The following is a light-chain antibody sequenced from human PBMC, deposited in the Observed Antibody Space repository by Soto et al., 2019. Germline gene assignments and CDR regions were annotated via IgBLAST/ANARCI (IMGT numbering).Light chain of an antibody. J-gene: IGKJ4*01. V-gene: IGKV3-20*01. CDR1: QSVSSTY. CDR3: QQYGSSPPGALT. CDR2: VAS. Sequence: EIVLTQSPGTLSLSPGERATLSCRASQSVSSTYLAWYQQKPGRAPSLLIYVASRRATGIPDRFSGCGSGTYFTLTISRLEPEDFAVYYCQQYGSSPPGALTFGGGTKVEIK.